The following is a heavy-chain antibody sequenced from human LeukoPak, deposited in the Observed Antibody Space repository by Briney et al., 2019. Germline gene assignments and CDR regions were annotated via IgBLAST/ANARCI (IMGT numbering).Heavy chain of an antibody. CDR3: ARALSSITFGGVIVEPYDY. J-gene: IGHJ4*02. Sequence: GGSLRLSCAASGFTFSSYSMNWVRQAPGKGLEWVSSISSSSSYIYYADSVKGRFTISRDNAKNSLYLQMNSLRAEDTAVYYCARALSSITFGGVIVEPYDYWGQGTLVTVSS. D-gene: IGHD3-16*02. CDR1: GFTFSSYS. CDR2: ISSSSSYI. V-gene: IGHV3-21*01.